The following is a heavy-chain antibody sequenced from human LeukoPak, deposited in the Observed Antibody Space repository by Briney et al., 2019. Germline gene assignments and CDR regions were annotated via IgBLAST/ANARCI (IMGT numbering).Heavy chain of an antibody. CDR1: GGTFSSYA. CDR2: IIPIFGTA. J-gene: IGHJ5*02. V-gene: IGHV1-69*13. CDR3: AIITMVRGVIITGGWFDP. D-gene: IGHD3-10*01. Sequence: SVKVSCKASGGTFSSYAISWVRQAPGQRLEWMGGIIPIFGTANYAQKFQGRVTITADESTSTAYMELSSLRSEDTAVYYCAIITMVRGVIITGGWFDPWGQGTLVTVSS.